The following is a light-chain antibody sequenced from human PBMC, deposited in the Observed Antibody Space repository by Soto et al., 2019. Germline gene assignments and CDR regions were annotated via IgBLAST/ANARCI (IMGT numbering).Light chain of an antibody. CDR3: MQGTHWPWT. CDR2: EVS. J-gene: IGKJ1*01. Sequence: DVVMTQSPLSLPVTLGQPASISCRSSQSLIHSDGSTYLSWFQQRPGQSPRRLIYEVSDRDSGVXDXXSGSGSGHDFTLKISRVEAEDVGVYYCMQGTHWPWTFGQGTEVEIK. V-gene: IGKV2-30*02. CDR1: QSLIHSDGSTY.